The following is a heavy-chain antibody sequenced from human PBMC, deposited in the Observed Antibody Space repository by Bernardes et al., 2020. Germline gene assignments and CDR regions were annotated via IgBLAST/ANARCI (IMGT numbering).Heavy chain of an antibody. CDR1: GFTFSSYN. J-gene: IGHJ4*02. CDR3: TTGLRAPGK. Sequence: GSLRLSCVASGFTFSSYNMNWVRQAPGKGLEWLSYISSSSDNAYYADSVKGRFTISRDNAEKSLFLQMTSLRAEDTAVYYCTTGLRAPGKWGQGTLVTVSS. CDR2: ISSSSDNA. V-gene: IGHV3-48*01.